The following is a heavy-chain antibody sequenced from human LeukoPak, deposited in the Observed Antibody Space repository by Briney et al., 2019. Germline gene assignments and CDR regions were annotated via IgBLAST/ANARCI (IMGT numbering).Heavy chain of an antibody. J-gene: IGHJ4*02. CDR2: IYYSGST. CDR1: GGSISSGGYY. CDR3: ARGDSGYEGLFDY. Sequence: TSETLSLTCTVSGGSISSGGYYWSWIRQHPGKGLEWIGYIYYSGSTYYNPSLKSRVTISVDTSKNQFSLKLSSVTAADTAVYYCARGDSGYEGLFDYWGQGTLVTVSS. D-gene: IGHD5-12*01. V-gene: IGHV4-31*03.